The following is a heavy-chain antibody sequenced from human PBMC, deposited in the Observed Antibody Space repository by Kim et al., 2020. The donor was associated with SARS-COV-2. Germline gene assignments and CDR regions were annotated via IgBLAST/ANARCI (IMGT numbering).Heavy chain of an antibody. CDR3: ARVSRITIFGVVGQFDP. J-gene: IGHJ5*02. Sequence: LKSRVTISVATSKNQFSLKLSSVTAADTAVYYCARVSRITIFGVVGQFDPWGQGTLVTVSS. V-gene: IGHV4-59*01. D-gene: IGHD3-3*01.